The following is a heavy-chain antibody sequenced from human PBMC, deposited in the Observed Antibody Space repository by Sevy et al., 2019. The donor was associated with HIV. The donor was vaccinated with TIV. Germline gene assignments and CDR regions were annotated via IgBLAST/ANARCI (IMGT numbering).Heavy chain of an antibody. CDR2: IYYSGST. V-gene: IGHV4-61*01. Sequence: SETLSLTCTVSGGSVSSGSYYWSWIRQPPGKGLEWIGYIYYSGSTNYNPSLESRVTISVDTSKNQFSLKLSSVTAADTAVYYCARDVSYDSSGYYYAPYGMDVWGQGTTVTVSS. CDR1: GGSVSSGSYY. J-gene: IGHJ6*02. CDR3: ARDVSYDSSGYYYAPYGMDV. D-gene: IGHD3-22*01.